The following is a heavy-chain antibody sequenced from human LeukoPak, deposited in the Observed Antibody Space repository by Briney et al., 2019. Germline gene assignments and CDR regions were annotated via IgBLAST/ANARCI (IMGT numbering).Heavy chain of an antibody. J-gene: IGHJ3*02. D-gene: IGHD3-22*01. Sequence: PGGSLRLSCAASGFTVSSNYMSWVRQAPGKGLEWVSVIYSGGSTYYADSVKGRFTISRDNSKNALYLQMNSLRAEDTAVYYCARAPNYYDSSGYYWDHDAFDIWGQGTMVTVSS. CDR3: ARAPNYYDSSGYYWDHDAFDI. V-gene: IGHV3-53*01. CDR1: GFTVSSNY. CDR2: IYSGGST.